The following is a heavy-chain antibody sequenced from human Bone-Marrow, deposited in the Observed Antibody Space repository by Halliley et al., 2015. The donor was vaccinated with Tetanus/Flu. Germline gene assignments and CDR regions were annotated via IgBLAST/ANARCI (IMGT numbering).Heavy chain of an antibody. CDR3: ARRGPGRYTAFDI. CDR1: GGSISHSNW. D-gene: IGHD1-1*01. CDR2: FYLTGST. V-gene: IGHV4-4*02. Sequence: TLSLTCDVSGGSISHSNWWSWVRQPPGKGLEWIGDFYLTGSTNYNPSLKSRVSISVDTSRKQFSLKLDSVTAADTAVYYCARRGPGRYTAFDIWGPGTMVTVSS. J-gene: IGHJ3*02.